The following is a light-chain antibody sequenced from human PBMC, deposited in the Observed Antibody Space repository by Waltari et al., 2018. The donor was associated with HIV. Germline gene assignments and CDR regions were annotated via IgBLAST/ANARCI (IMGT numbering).Light chain of an antibody. Sequence: QSVLTQPPSVSEAPRQRVTISCSGSNSNIGNNAVIWFQQLPGKTPKLLIYYGSLLPPGVADRFSATKSGTSAALASSGLQAEDAADYYCAAWDDTLNGFVFGTGTRVTVL. CDR2: YGS. J-gene: IGLJ1*01. V-gene: IGLV1-36*01. CDR3: AAWDDTLNGFV. CDR1: NSNIGNNA.